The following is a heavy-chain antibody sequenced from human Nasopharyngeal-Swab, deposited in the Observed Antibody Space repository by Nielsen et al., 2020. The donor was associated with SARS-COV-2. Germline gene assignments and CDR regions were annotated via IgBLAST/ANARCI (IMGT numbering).Heavy chain of an antibody. CDR3: ARLPYSDNYHLDY. CDR2: IYYGGST. D-gene: IGHD1-26*01. CDR1: GASITGYY. V-gene: IGHV4-59*08. Sequence: SETLSLTCTVSGASITGYYYSWIRQAPGKGLEWLGYIYYGGSTNYNPSLKSRVTLSVDTSNNQFSLNLNSVTAADTAVYYCARLPYSDNYHLDYWGQGTLVTVSS. J-gene: IGHJ4*02.